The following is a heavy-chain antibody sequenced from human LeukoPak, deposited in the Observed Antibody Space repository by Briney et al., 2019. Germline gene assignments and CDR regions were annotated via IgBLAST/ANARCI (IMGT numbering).Heavy chain of an antibody. CDR1: GYTFTSYD. J-gene: IGHJ6*04. D-gene: IGHD3-22*01. V-gene: IGHV1-8*01. CDR2: MNPNSGNT. CDR3: ARGPRSGNYYYDSSGYSQTPSSRSDY. Sequence: ASVKVSCKASGYTFTSYDINWVRQATGQGLEWMGWMNPNSGNTGYAQKFQGRVTMTRNTSISTAYMELSSLRSEDTAVYYCARGPRSGNYYYDSSGYSQTPSSRSDYWGKGTTVTISS.